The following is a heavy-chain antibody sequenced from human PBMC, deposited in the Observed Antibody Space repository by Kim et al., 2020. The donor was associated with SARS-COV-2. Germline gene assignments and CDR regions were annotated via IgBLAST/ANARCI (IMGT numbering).Heavy chain of an antibody. CDR2: IYYSGST. V-gene: IGHV4-61*01. CDR3: ARVPPRGSYYTFRPHYFDY. CDR1: GGSVSSGSYY. D-gene: IGHD1-26*01. J-gene: IGHJ4*02. Sequence: SETLSLTCTVSGGSVSSGSYYWSWIRQPPGKGLEWIGYIYYSGSTNYNPSLKSRVTISVDTSKNQFSLKLSSVTAADTAVYYCARVPPRGSYYTFRPHYFDYWGQGTLVTVSS.